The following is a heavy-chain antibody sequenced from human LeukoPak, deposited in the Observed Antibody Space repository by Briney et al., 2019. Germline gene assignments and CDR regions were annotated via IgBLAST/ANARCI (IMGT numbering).Heavy chain of an antibody. V-gene: IGHV3-30*18. CDR1: GFTFSNYG. J-gene: IGHJ4*02. Sequence: PGGSLRLSCAASGFTFSNYGMHWVRQAPGKGLEWVAVISYDGSNKYYADSVKGRFTISRDNSKNTLYLQMNSLRAEDTAVYYCAKGGKWDVTPFDYWGQGTLVTVSS. CDR2: ISYDGSNK. CDR3: AKGGKWDVTPFDY. D-gene: IGHD1-26*01.